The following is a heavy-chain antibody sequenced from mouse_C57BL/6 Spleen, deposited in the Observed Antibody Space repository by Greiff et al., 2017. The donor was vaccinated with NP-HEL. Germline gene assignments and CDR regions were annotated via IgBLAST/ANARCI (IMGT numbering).Heavy chain of an antibody. J-gene: IGHJ1*03. CDR1: GFTFTDYY. V-gene: IGHV7-3*01. Sequence: DVKLVESGGGLVQPGGSLSLSCAASGFTFTDYYMSWVRQPPGKALEWLGFIRNKANGYTTEYSASVKGRFTISRDNSQSILYLQMNALRAEDSATYYCARYGPYDYDWYFDVWGTGTTVTVSS. D-gene: IGHD2-4*01. CDR2: IRNKANGYTT. CDR3: ARYGPYDYDWYFDV.